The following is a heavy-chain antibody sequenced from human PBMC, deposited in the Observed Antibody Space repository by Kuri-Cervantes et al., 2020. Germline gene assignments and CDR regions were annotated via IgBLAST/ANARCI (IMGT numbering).Heavy chain of an antibody. D-gene: IGHD3-3*01. Sequence: SETLSLTCTVSGGSVSSSSYYWSWIRQPPGKGLEWIGYIYHNWSTNYNPSLKSRVTISMDTSKNQFSLKLRSVTAADSAIYYCARLFDFWSGYADYWGQGTLVTVSS. J-gene: IGHJ4*02. CDR2: IYHNWST. V-gene: IGHV4-61*01. CDR3: ARLFDFWSGYADY. CDR1: GGSVSSSSYY.